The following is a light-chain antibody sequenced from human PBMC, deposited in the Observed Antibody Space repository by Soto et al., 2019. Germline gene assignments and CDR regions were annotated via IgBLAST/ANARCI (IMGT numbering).Light chain of an antibody. CDR3: QHYNFPYT. V-gene: IGKV1-5*03. Sequence: DIQMTQSPSTLSASVGDRVTFTCRASQSISNSLAWYQQKPGKAPNLLIYKASNLESGVPSRFSGSGSGTEFTLTISSLQPDDFGTYYCQHYNFPYTFGPGTKLEIK. CDR1: QSISNS. CDR2: KAS. J-gene: IGKJ2*01.